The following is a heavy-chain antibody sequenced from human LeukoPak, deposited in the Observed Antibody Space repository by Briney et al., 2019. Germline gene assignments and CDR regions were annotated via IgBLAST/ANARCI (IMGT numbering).Heavy chain of an antibody. V-gene: IGHV4-4*07. CDR3: ARDLYSSTSCYDQDAFDI. Sequence: PSETLSLTCTVSGCSISSYYWSWIRQPAGKGLEWSGRIYTSGSTNYNPSLKSRVTMSVDTSKNQYSLKLNSVTAADTAVDYCARDLYSSTSCYDQDAFDIWGQGTMVTVSS. J-gene: IGHJ3*02. D-gene: IGHD2-2*01. CDR2: IYTSGST. CDR1: GCSISSYY.